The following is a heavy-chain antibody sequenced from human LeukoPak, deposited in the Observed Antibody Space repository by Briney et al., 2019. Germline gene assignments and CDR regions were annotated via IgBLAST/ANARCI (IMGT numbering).Heavy chain of an antibody. D-gene: IGHD7-27*01. CDR1: GFTFNNYG. J-gene: IGHJ5*02. CDR3: AKWGSPTAIENWFDP. CDR2: ISGNGGTT. V-gene: IGHV3-23*01. Sequence: PGRSLRLSCAASGFTFNNYGMSWVRQAPGKGLEWVSSISGNGGTTYYANSVKGRFSISRDTSKNTLYLQMNSLRAEDTAVYYCAKWGSPTAIENWFDPWGQGTLVSVSS.